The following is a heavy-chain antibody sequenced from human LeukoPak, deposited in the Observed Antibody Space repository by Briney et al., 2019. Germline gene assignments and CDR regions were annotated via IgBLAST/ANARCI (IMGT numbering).Heavy chain of an antibody. CDR1: GGSFSGYY. CDR3: ARGWVWPDV. CDR2: INHSGST. V-gene: IGHV4-34*01. Sequence: SETLSLTCAVYGGSFSGYYWSWIRQPPGKGLEWIGEINHSGSTNYNPSLKSRVTISVDTSRNQFSLKLSSVTAADTAVYYCARGWVWPDVWGLGTTVTVSS. J-gene: IGHJ6*02. D-gene: IGHD6-13*01.